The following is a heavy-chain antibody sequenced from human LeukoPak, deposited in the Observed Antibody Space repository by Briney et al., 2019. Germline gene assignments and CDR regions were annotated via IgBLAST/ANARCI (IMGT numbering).Heavy chain of an antibody. CDR1: GFTFDDYA. J-gene: IGHJ4*02. D-gene: IGHD5-18*01. CDR3: AKDMGWPANSYALSPFDY. Sequence: GGSLRLSCVAPGFTFDDYAMHWVRRAPGKGLEWVSLISWDGGSTYYVDSVKGRFTISRDNGKNSLYLQMNSLRAEDTALYYFAKDMGWPANSYALSPFDYWGQGTLVTVSS. V-gene: IGHV3-43D*04. CDR2: ISWDGGST.